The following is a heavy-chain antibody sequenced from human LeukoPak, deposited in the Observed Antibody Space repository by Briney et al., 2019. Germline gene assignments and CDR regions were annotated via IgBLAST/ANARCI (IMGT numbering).Heavy chain of an antibody. CDR2: IKQDGNEK. CDR1: GFTFSSYW. J-gene: IGHJ4*02. CDR3: ATSGDTFELDY. V-gene: IGHV3-7*01. D-gene: IGHD1-26*01. Sequence: GGSLRLSCAASGFTFSSYWMSWVRQAPGKGLEWVANIKQDGNEKYYVDSAKGRFTISRDNAKNSLYLQMNSLRAEDTAVYYCATSGDTFELDYWGQGTLVTVSS.